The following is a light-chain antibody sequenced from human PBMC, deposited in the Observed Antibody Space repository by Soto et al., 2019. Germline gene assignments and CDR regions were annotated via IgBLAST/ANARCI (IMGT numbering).Light chain of an antibody. CDR3: SSYTSSSKV. Sequence: QSVLTQPASVSGSPGQSTTISCTGTSSDVGGYNYVSWYQQHPGKAPKLMIYDVSNRPSGVSNRFSGSKSGNTASLTISGLQAEDEADYYCSSYTSSSKVFGTGTKVTVL. J-gene: IGLJ1*01. V-gene: IGLV2-14*01. CDR1: SSDVGGYNY. CDR2: DVS.